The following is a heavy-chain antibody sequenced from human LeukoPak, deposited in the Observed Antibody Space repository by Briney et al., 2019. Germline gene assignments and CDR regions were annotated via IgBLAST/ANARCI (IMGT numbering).Heavy chain of an antibody. CDR1: GYTFTSYY. V-gene: IGHV1-46*01. CDR2: INPSGGST. J-gene: IGHJ4*02. D-gene: IGHD6-19*01. Sequence: ASVKVSCKASGYTFTSYYMHWVRQAPGQGLEWMGIINPSGGSTSYAQKFQGRVTMTRDMSTSTAYMELSRLRSDDTAVYYCHASGWAFDYWGQGTLVTVSS. CDR3: HASGWAFDY.